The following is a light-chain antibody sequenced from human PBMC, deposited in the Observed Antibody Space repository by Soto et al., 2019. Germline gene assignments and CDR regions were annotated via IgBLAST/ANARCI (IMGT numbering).Light chain of an antibody. V-gene: IGKV1-6*01. Sequence: AIQMTQSPSSLSASVGDRVTITCRASQGIRNNLGWYQQKPGKAPKLLITAVSNLQSGVPSRFSGSGSGTNFTLISSSLQTEDFAIYSCLQDYNFPWTFGQGTKVEIK. CDR1: QGIRNN. CDR3: LQDYNFPWT. CDR2: AVS. J-gene: IGKJ1*01.